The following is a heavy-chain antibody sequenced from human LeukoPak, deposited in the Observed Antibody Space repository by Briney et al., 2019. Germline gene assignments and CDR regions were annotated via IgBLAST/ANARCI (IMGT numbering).Heavy chain of an antibody. Sequence: QPGGSLRLSCAASGFTFSSYWMSWVRQAPGKGLEWVANIKQDGSEKYYVDSVKGRFTISRDNAKNSLYLQMNSLRAEDTAVYYCARDAPFTIFGVVTLGFDYWGQGTLVTVSS. CDR3: ARDAPFTIFGVVTLGFDY. CDR1: GFTFSSYW. CDR2: IKQDGSEK. V-gene: IGHV3-7*01. D-gene: IGHD3-3*01. J-gene: IGHJ4*02.